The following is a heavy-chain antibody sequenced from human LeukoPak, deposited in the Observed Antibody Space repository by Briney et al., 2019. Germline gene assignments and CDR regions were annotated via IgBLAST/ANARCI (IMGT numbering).Heavy chain of an antibody. D-gene: IGHD3-10*01. CDR2: ISSSGSTI. V-gene: IGHV3-11*01. J-gene: IGHJ6*03. CDR1: GFTFSDYY. CDR3: ARDKSDYYGSGIKDYYYYYMDV. Sequence: GGSLRLSCAASGFTFSDYYMSWIRQAPGKGLEWVSYISSSGSTIYYADSVKGRFTISRDNAKNSLYLQMNSLRAEDTAVYHCARDKSDYYGSGIKDYYYYYMDVWGKGTTVTISS.